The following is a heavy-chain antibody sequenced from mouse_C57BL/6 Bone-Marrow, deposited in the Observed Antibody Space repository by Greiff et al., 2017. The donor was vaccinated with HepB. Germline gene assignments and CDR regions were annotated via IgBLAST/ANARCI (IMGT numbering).Heavy chain of an antibody. CDR3: ARGLGEFAY. Sequence: EVKLMESGPGLVKPSQSLSLTCSVTGYSITSGYYWNWIRQFPGNKLEWMGYISYDGSNNYNPSLKNRISITRDTSKNQFFLKLNSVTTEDTATYYCARGLGEFAYWGQGTLVTVSA. V-gene: IGHV3-6*01. D-gene: IGHD4-1*01. CDR2: ISYDGSN. J-gene: IGHJ3*01. CDR1: GYSITSGYY.